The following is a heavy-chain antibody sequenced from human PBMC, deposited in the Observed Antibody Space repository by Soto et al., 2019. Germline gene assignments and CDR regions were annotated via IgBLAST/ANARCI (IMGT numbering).Heavy chain of an antibody. CDR1: GSTFTRYG. D-gene: IGHD4-17*01. V-gene: IGHV1-18*01. CDR2: ISGYNGDT. Sequence: ASVKVSCKASGSTFTRYGISWVRQAPGQGLEWMGWISGYNGDTNYAQKFQGRVTITADESTSTVYMELSTLRPEDTAVYYCAREGLVLVPTTVNSDYYYYAMDVWGQGTTVTVSS. J-gene: IGHJ6*02. CDR3: AREGLVLVPTTVNSDYYYYAMDV.